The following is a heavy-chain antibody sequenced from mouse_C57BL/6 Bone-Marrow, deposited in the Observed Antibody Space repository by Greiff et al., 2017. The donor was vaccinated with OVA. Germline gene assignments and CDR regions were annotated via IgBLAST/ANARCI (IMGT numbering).Heavy chain of an antibody. Sequence: DVQLQESGPGLVKPSQSLSLTCSVTGYSITSGYYWNWIRQFPGNKLEWMGYISYDGSNNYNPSLKNRISITRDTSKNQFFLKLNSVTTEDTATYYGAREKVAWFAYWGQGTRVTVSA. CDR1: GYSITSGYY. CDR3: AREKVAWFAY. V-gene: IGHV3-6*01. CDR2: ISYDGSN. J-gene: IGHJ3*01.